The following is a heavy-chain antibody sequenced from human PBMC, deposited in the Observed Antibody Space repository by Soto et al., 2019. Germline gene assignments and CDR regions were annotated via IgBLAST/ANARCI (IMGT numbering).Heavy chain of an antibody. CDR3: ARIRYSGYDIPDAFDI. CDR2: IIPFFHAA. CDR1: ADTFSSSA. V-gene: IGHV1-69*13. D-gene: IGHD5-12*01. J-gene: IGHJ3*02. Sequence: SVKVSCKASADTFSSSAFSWVRQAPGQGLEWMGGIIPFFHAANYAQRFQGRVTITADESTSTAYMELSRLRSDDTAVYYCARIRYSGYDIPDAFDIWGQGTMVTVSS.